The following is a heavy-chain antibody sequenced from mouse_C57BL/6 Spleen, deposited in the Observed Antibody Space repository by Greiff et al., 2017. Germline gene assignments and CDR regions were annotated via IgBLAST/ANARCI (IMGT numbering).Heavy chain of an antibody. D-gene: IGHD1-1*01. CDR2: IYPGSGST. CDR1: GYTFTSYW. J-gene: IGHJ1*03. Sequence: QVQLQQPGAELVKPGASVKMSCKASGYTFTSYWITWVKQRPGQGLEWIGDIYPGSGSTNYNEKFKSKATLTVDTSSSTAYMQLSSLTSEDSAVYYCAGIYYGSSYWDLDVWGKGTTGTVSS. CDR3: AGIYYGSSYWDLDV. V-gene: IGHV1-55*01.